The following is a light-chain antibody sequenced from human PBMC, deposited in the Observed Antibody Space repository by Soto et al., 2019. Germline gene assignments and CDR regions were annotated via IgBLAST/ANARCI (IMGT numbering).Light chain of an antibody. Sequence: EIVLTQSPATLSLSPGESATLYCRASQSISNYLAWYQQKPGQAPRLVIYTASSRATGIPARFSGSGSGTDFTLTISSLEPEDFAVYYCQQRSTWPPWTFGQGTKGDIK. CDR3: QQRSTWPPWT. V-gene: IGKV3-11*01. CDR1: QSISNY. CDR2: TAS. J-gene: IGKJ1*01.